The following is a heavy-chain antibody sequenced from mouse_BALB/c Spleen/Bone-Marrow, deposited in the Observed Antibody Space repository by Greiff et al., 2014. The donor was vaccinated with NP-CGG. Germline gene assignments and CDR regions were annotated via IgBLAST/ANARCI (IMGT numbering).Heavy chain of an antibody. J-gene: IGHJ3*01. CDR3: ASYYYGSSLFAY. Sequence: EVQLQQSGAELVKPGASVKLSCTASGFNIKDTYMHWVKQRPEQGLEWIGRIDPANGNTKYDPKFQGKATITADTSSNTAYLQLSSLTSEDTAVYYCASYYYGSSLFAYWRQGTLVNV. CDR2: IDPANGNT. D-gene: IGHD1-1*01. CDR1: GFNIKDTY. V-gene: IGHV14-3*02.